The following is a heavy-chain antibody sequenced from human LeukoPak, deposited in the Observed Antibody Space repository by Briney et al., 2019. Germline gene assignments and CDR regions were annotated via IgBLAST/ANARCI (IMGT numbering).Heavy chain of an antibody. CDR3: ARAGIRFLEWSPMYCFDY. D-gene: IGHD3-3*01. CDR1: GFTFSSYW. Sequence: PGGSLRLSCAASGFTFSSYWMTWVRQAPGKGLEWVAHIKGDGSIKAYVDSVKGRFTISRDNAKNSLYLQMNSLRAEDTAVYYCARAGIRFLEWSPMYCFDYWGQGTLVTVSS. V-gene: IGHV3-7*01. J-gene: IGHJ4*02. CDR2: IKGDGSIK.